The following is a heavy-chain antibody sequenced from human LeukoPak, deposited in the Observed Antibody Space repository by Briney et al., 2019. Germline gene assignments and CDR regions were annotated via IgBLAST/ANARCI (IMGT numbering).Heavy chain of an antibody. D-gene: IGHD3-22*01. V-gene: IGHV4-30-2*01. CDR2: IYHSGNT. CDR3: AREWSSGYSGWFDP. CDR1: GGSINSGGSS. J-gene: IGHJ5*02. Sequence: SETLSLTCAVSGGSINSGGSSWSWIRQPPGKGLEWIGYIYHSGNTYYNPSLKSRVTISVDRSKNQFSLKLSSVTAADTAVYYCAREWSSGYSGWFDPWGQGTLVTVSS.